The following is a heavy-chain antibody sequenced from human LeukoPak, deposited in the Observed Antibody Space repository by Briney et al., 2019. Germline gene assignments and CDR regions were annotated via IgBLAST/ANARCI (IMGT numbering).Heavy chain of an antibody. D-gene: IGHD5-12*01. J-gene: IGHJ5*02. V-gene: IGHV1-69*06. Sequence: ASVKVSCKASGGTFSSYAISWVRQAPGQGLEWMGGIIPIFGTANYAQKFQGRVTITADKSTSTAYMELSSLRSEDTAVYYCARESGYEHNWFDPWGQGTLVTVSS. CDR1: GGTFSSYA. CDR3: ARESGYEHNWFDP. CDR2: IIPIFGTA.